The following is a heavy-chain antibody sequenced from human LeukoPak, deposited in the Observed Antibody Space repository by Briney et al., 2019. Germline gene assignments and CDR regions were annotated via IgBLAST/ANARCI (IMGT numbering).Heavy chain of an antibody. Sequence: GRSLRLSCAASGFTFSSYGMHWVRQAPGEGLEWVAFMSSDGSKTHYVDSVKGRFTISRDKSKNTLYLQMNSLRTEDTAVYYCAKDMGSSSWALDYWGQGTLVIVSS. CDR1: GFTFSSYG. CDR2: MSSDGSKT. J-gene: IGHJ4*02. V-gene: IGHV3-30*18. CDR3: AKDMGSSSWALDY. D-gene: IGHD6-6*01.